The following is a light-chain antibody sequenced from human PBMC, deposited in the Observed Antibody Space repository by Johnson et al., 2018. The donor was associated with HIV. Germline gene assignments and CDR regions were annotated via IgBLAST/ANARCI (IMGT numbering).Light chain of an antibody. V-gene: IGLV1-51*02. CDR2: ENN. J-gene: IGLJ1*01. CDR3: GNWGV. Sequence: QSVLTQPPSVSAAPGQKVTISCSGSSSNIGNNYVSWYQQLQGTAPKLLIYENNKRPSGIPDRFSGSKSGTSATLGITGLQTGDEADYYCGNWGVFGTGTKVTVL. CDR1: SSNIGNNY.